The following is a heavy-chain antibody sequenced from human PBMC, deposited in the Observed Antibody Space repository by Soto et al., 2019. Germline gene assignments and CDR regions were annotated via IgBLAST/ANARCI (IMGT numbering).Heavy chain of an antibody. D-gene: IGHD5-12*01. CDR1: GGSISSGDYY. J-gene: IGHJ4*02. CDR2: IYYSGST. V-gene: IGHV4-30-4*01. Sequence: PLSLTCTVSGGSISSGDYYWSWIRQPPGKGLEWIGYIYYSGSTYYNPSLKSRVTISVDTSKNQFSLKLSSVTAADTAVYYCARVTDSGYDDLSFDYWGQGTLVTVSS. CDR3: ARVTDSGYDDLSFDY.